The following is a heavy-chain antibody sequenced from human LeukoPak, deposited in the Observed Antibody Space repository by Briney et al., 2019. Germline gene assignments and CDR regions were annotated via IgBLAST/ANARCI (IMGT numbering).Heavy chain of an antibody. J-gene: IGHJ6*02. CDR3: ARGPRYYGSGSYYGRYYYYYGMDV. V-gene: IGHV1-8*02. CDR1: GYTFTGYY. D-gene: IGHD3-10*01. CDR2: MNPNSGNT. Sequence: ASVKVSCKASGYTFTGYYMHWVRQAPGQGLEWMGWMNPNSGNTGYAQKFQGRVTMTRNTSISTAYMELSSLRSEDTAVYYCARGPRYYGSGSYYGRYYYYYGMDVWGQGTTVTVSS.